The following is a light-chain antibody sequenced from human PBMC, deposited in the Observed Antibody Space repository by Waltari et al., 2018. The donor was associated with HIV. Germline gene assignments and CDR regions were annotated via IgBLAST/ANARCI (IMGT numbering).Light chain of an antibody. Sequence: QSVLTQPPSVSAAPGQTVTISCSGRSSNIGNHYVSWYQQLPGTAPKLLIYGNNKRPSGTPDRFSGSKSGTSATLGITGLQTGDEADYYCGTWDSSLSAVFGGGTKLTVL. CDR3: GTWDSSLSAV. CDR1: SSNIGNHY. V-gene: IGLV1-51*01. J-gene: IGLJ3*02. CDR2: GNN.